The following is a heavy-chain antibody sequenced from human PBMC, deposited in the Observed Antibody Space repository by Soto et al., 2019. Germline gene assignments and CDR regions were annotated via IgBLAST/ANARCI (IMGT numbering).Heavy chain of an antibody. CDR3: AKGRGDSSGWDFDY. Sequence: EAQLLESGGGLVQPGGSLRLSCAASGFMFSSYAMSWVRQAPGKGLEWVSDIDDSGGNTDYADSVKARFTISRDTSKNTRYLQVNSLRAEDTAVYYCAKGRGDSSGWDFDYWGQGTLINVSS. J-gene: IGHJ4*02. D-gene: IGHD6-19*01. V-gene: IGHV3-23*01. CDR1: GFMFSSYA. CDR2: IDDSGGNT.